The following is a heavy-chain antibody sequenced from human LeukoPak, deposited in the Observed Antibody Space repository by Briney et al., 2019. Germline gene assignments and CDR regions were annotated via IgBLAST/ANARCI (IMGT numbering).Heavy chain of an antibody. CDR3: ARGPGSSSWFYYYYYGMDV. CDR2: INPNWGGT. D-gene: IGHD6-13*01. CDR1: GCTFTRCY. Sequence: SLKVSCKASGCTFTRCYMHWVRQAPGQGREWMGWINPNWGGTNYAQKFQGRVTMTRDTSISTAYMELSRLRSDDTAVYYCARGPGSSSWFYYYYYGMDVWGQGTTVTVSS. J-gene: IGHJ6*02. V-gene: IGHV1-2*02.